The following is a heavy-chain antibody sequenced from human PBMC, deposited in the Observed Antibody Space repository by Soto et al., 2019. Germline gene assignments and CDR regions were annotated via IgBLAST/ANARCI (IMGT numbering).Heavy chain of an antibody. V-gene: IGHV3-30*18. CDR2: ISYDGSNK. Sequence: GGSLRLSCAASGFTFSSYGMHWVRQAPGKGLEWVAVISYDGSNKYYADSVKGRFTISRDNSKNTLYLQMNSLRAEDTAVYYCAKESLEWELPAGWGQGTLVTVSS. J-gene: IGHJ4*02. D-gene: IGHD1-26*01. CDR3: AKESLEWELPAG. CDR1: GFTFSSYG.